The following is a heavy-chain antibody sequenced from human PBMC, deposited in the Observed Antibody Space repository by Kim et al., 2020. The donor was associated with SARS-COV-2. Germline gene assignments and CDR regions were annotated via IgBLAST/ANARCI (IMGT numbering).Heavy chain of an antibody. D-gene: IGHD1-26*01. V-gene: IGHV3-11*06. Sequence: ADSGKGRFTISRDNAKNSLYLQMNSLRAEDTAVYYCARAPSGSYLDLDYWGQGTLVTVSS. J-gene: IGHJ4*02. CDR3: ARAPSGSYLDLDY.